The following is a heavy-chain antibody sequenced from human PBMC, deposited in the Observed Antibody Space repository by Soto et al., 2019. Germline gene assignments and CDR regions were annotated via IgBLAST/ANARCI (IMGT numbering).Heavy chain of an antibody. V-gene: IGHV1-69*13. J-gene: IGHJ2*01. D-gene: IGHD3-22*01. CDR2: IIPIFGTA. CDR1: GGTFSSYA. CDR3: ARKQGGADYYDSSGNHGWYFDL. Sequence: GASVKVSCKASGGTFSSYAISWVRQAPGQGLEWMGGIIPIFGTANYAQKFQGRVTITADESTSTAYMELSSLRSEDTAVYYCARKQGGADYYDSSGNHGWYFDLWGRGTLVTVSS.